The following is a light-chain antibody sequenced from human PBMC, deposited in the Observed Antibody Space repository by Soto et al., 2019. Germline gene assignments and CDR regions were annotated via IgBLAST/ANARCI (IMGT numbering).Light chain of an antibody. Sequence: QSALTQPASVSGSPGQSITISCTGTSSDVGGYNYVSWYQQLPGKAPKLMIFDVSNRPSGVSARFSGSKSGNTASLTISGLQAEDEADYYCSSYTSSSTFYVFGTGTKVTVL. J-gene: IGLJ1*01. V-gene: IGLV2-14*01. CDR1: SSDVGGYNY. CDR2: DVS. CDR3: SSYTSSSTFYV.